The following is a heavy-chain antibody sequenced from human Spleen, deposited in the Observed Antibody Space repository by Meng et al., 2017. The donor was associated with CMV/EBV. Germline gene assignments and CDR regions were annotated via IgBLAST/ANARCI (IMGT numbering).Heavy chain of an antibody. CDR3: ARVPWQSQPPYYFDY. Sequence: ASVKVSCKASGYTFTSYGISWVRQAPGQGLEWMGWINPNNGGTKYAQKFQGRVTMTMDTSITAASMELTWLKSDDTAVYYCARVPWQSQPPYYFDYWGQGTLVTVSS. CDR1: GYTFTSYG. D-gene: IGHD6-19*01. J-gene: IGHJ4*02. CDR2: INPNNGGT. V-gene: IGHV1-2*02.